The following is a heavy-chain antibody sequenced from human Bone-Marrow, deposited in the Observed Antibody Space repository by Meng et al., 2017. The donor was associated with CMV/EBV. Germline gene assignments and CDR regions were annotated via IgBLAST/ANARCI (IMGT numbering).Heavy chain of an antibody. D-gene: IGHD3-22*01. V-gene: IGHV1-2*02. Sequence: ASVKVSCKASGYTFTGYYMHWMRQAPGQGLEWMGWINPNSGGTNYAQKFQGRVTMTRDTSISTAYMELSRLRSDDTAVYYCARERITMIVPDHDAFDIWGQGTMVTVSS. J-gene: IGHJ3*02. CDR3: ARERITMIVPDHDAFDI. CDR2: INPNSGGT. CDR1: GYTFTGYY.